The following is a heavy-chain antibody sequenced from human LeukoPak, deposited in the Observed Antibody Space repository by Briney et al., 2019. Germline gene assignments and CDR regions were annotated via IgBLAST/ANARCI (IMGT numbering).Heavy chain of an antibody. CDR3: ARSGYSYGLVDY. Sequence: SENLSLTCTVSAGPLRSDFLGWIRQPPGKGLEWIGYIYYNGDTNYNPSLKSRVTISVDTSKNQFSLKLSSVTAADTAVYYCARSGYSYGLVDYWGQGNLVTVSS. V-gene: IGHV4-59*01. D-gene: IGHD5-18*01. J-gene: IGHJ4*02. CDR1: AGPLRSDF. CDR2: IYYNGDT.